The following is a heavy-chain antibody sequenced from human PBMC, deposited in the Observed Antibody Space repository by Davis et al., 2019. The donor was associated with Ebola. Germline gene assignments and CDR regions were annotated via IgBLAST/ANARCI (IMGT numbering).Heavy chain of an antibody. CDR3: AKDTSNIWFDI. D-gene: IGHD1-26*01. V-gene: IGHV3-23*01. J-gene: IGHJ3*02. CDR1: GSVFRNYV. CDR2: LGTSADT. Sequence: GGSLRLSCAASGSVFRNYVMSWVRQAPGKGLEWVSTLGTSADTYYADSVKGRFTISRDNSKNTLYLQMNGLRVEDTAIYYCAKDTSNIWFDIWGQGTNVTVSS.